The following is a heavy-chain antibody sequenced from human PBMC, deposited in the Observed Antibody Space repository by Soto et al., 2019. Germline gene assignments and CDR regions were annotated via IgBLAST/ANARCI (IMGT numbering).Heavy chain of an antibody. Sequence: GESLKISCKGSGYSFTSYLISLVRHLPGKGLVWMGRIDTSDSYINYGPSFQGHVTISADKSISTAYLQWSSLKASDTAMYYCARLPLAAAYSDVNTWGQGTLVTVSS. V-gene: IGHV5-10-1*01. D-gene: IGHD6-13*01. J-gene: IGHJ5*02. CDR3: ARLPLAAAYSDVNT. CDR1: GYSFTSYL. CDR2: IDTSDSYI.